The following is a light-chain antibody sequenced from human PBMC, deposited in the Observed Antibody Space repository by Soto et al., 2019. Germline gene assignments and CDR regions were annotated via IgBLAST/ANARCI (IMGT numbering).Light chain of an antibody. CDR3: QEYYSISRT. CDR2: WAS. V-gene: IGKV4-1*01. CDR1: QSLLYSSNYRNY. J-gene: IGKJ1*01. Sequence: DIVMTQSPDSLAVPLGERATIHCKSSQSLLYSSNYRNYLAWFQQKPGQPPKLLIYWASYRDSGVPDRFSGRGSGTDFTLTISGLQPEDVAIYYCQEYYSISRTFGQGTKVEVK.